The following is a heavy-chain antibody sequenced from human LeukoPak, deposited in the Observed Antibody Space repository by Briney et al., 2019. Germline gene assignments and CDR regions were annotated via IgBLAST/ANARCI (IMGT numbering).Heavy chain of an antibody. D-gene: IGHD1-14*01. CDR1: GGTFSSYA. CDR3: AIYGQIGYPNL. CDR2: IIPIFGTA. Sequence: SVKVSCKASGGTFSSYAISWVRQAPGQGRELMGGIIPIFGTANYAQKFQGRVTITADESTSTAYMELSSLRYEDTAVYYCAIYGQIGYPNLWGQGTMVTVSS. V-gene: IGHV1-69*13. J-gene: IGHJ3*01.